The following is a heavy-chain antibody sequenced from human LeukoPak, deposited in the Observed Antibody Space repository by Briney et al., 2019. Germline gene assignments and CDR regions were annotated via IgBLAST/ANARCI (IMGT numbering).Heavy chain of an antibody. V-gene: IGHV1-8*03. J-gene: IGHJ4*02. D-gene: IGHD3-22*01. CDR1: GYTFTSYG. CDR2: MNPNSGNT. CDR3: ARGLSRGAYYYDSSGYL. Sequence: ASVKVSCKASGYTFTSYGINWVRQAPGQGLEWMGWMNPNSGNTGYAQKFQGRVTITRNTSISTAYMELSSLRSEDTAVYYCARGLSRGAYYYDSSGYLWGQGTLVTVSS.